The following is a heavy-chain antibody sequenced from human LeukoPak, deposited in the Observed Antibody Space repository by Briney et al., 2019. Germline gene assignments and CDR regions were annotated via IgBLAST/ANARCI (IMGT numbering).Heavy chain of an antibody. CDR2: ISSNGGST. V-gene: IGHV3-64D*06. D-gene: IGHD6-19*01. J-gene: IGHJ4*02. CDR1: GFTCSSYA. CDR3: VKDPSSSGGDY. Sequence: GGPLRPSGSAAGFTCSSYAMHWVRQAPGEVLEYVSAISSNGGSTYYADSVKGRFTISRNNSKNTLYLQMSSLRAEDTAVYYCVKDPSSSGGDYWGQGTLVTVSS.